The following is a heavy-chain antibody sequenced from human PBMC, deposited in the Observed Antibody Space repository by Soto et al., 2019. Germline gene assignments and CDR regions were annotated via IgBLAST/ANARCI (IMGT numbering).Heavy chain of an antibody. Sequence: GGSLRLSCAASGFAFSGSAMHWVRQASGKGLEWVGRIRSRANSYATAYAASVKGRFTISRDDSKNTAYLQMNSLKTEDTAMYYCTNQYWGDSGPDYYYYFYMDVWGKGTTVTVSS. CDR2: IRSRANSYAT. CDR1: GFAFSGSA. V-gene: IGHV3-73*01. CDR3: TNQYWGDSGPDYYYYFYMDV. D-gene: IGHD4-17*01. J-gene: IGHJ6*03.